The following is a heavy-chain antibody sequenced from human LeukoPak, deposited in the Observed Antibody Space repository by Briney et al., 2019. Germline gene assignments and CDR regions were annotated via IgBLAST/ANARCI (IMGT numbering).Heavy chain of an antibody. CDR2: IYYSGST. CDR3: AREETSGYDYYYYMDV. D-gene: IGHD5-12*01. Sequence: PSETLSLTCTVSGGSISSSYWSWIRQPPGKGLGWIGYIYYSGSTNYNPSLKSRVTISVDTSKNQFSLKLSSVTAADTAVYYCAREETSGYDYYYYMDVWGKGTTVTVSS. CDR1: GGSISSSY. V-gene: IGHV4-59*01. J-gene: IGHJ6*03.